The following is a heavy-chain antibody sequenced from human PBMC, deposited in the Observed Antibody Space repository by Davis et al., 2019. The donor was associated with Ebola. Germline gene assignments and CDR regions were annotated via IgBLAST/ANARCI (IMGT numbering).Heavy chain of an antibody. J-gene: IGHJ6*02. V-gene: IGHV1-18*01. D-gene: IGHD3-3*01. Sequence: ASVKVSCKASGYTFTSYDISWVRQAPGQGLEWMGWISAYNGNTNYAQKLQGRVTMTTDTSTSTAYMELRSLRSDDTAVYYCARSDQTYYDFWSGYYRSYYGMDVWGQGTTVTVS. CDR1: GYTFTSYD. CDR3: ARSDQTYYDFWSGYYRSYYGMDV. CDR2: ISAYNGNT.